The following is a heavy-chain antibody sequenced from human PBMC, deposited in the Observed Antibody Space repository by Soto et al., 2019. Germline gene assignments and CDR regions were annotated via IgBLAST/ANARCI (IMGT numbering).Heavy chain of an antibody. Sequence: SVKVSCKASGGTFSSYAISWVRQAPGQGLEWMGGIIPIFGTANYAQKFQGRVTITADESTSTAYMELSSLRSEDTAVYYCARGGGYHYDFWSGPSYYGMDVWGQGTTVTVSS. CDR2: IIPIFGTA. V-gene: IGHV1-69*13. CDR1: GGTFSSYA. J-gene: IGHJ6*02. CDR3: ARGGGYHYDFWSGPSYYGMDV. D-gene: IGHD3-3*01.